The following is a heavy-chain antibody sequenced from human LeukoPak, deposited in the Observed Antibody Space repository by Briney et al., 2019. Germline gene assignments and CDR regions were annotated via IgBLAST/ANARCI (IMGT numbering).Heavy chain of an antibody. CDR3: AKSIPTIAVAVSTRQ. V-gene: IGHV3-30*02. CDR2: IHYDGSNK. Sequence: QPGGSLRLSCAASGFTFSGFGMHWVRQAPGKGLEWVAFIHYDGSNKYYADSVKGRFTISRDNSKNTLYLQMNSLRPEDTAVYYCAKSIPTIAVAVSTRQWGQGTLVTVSS. J-gene: IGHJ4*02. CDR1: GFTFSGFG. D-gene: IGHD6-19*01.